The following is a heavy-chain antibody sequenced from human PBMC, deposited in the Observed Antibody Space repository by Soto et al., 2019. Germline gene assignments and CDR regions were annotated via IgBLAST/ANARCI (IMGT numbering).Heavy chain of an antibody. J-gene: IGHJ5*02. V-gene: IGHV4-59*08. D-gene: IGHD2-15*01. CDR3: ARLRQVAGFDP. Sequence: TSETLSLTCTVSGGSISSYYWSWIRQPPGKGLEWIGYIYYSWSTNYNPSLKSRVTISVDTSKNQFSLKLSSVTAADTAVYYCARLRQVAGFDPWGQGTLVTVSS. CDR2: IYYSWST. CDR1: GGSISSYY.